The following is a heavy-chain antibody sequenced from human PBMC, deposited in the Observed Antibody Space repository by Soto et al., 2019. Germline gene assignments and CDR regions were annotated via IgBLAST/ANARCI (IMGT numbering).Heavy chain of an antibody. Sequence: QVQLVGSGGGVVQPGRFLRLSCAASGFTFSSYGRRWVRQAPGKGLEWVAVISYEGSNKYYADSVQGRFTISRDNSKNTLYLQMNSLRAEATAVYYCAKANPTPDYYGMDGWGQVNTVTVSS. CDR3: AKANPTPDYYGMDG. CDR1: GFTFSSYG. J-gene: IGHJ6*02. CDR2: ISYEGSNK. V-gene: IGHV3-30*18.